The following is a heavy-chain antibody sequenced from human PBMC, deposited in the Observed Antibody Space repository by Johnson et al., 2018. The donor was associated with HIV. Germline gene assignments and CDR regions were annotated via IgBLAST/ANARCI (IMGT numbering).Heavy chain of an antibody. CDR1: GFTFSNYD. J-gene: IGHJ3*02. Sequence: MLLVESGGGLVQPGGSLRLSCAASGFTFSNYDIQWVRQGTGKGLEWVSAIGTAGDTYYPGSVKGRFTISRENAKNSLYLQMNSLRAGDTAVYYCARAYGIAAAGTSGAFDIWGQGTMVTVSS. D-gene: IGHD6-13*01. CDR2: IGTAGDT. CDR3: ARAYGIAAAGTSGAFDI. V-gene: IGHV3-13*01.